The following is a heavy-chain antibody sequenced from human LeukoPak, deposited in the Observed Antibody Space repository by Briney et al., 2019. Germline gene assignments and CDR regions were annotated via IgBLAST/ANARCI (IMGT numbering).Heavy chain of an antibody. J-gene: IGHJ4*02. CDR2: VNPNSGNT. CDR3: ASLTYYDFWSGPTEIVFDY. D-gene: IGHD3-3*01. V-gene: IGHV1-8*01. Sequence: ASVKVSCKASGYTFISYDINWLRQVSGQGPEWMGWVNPNSGNTGYGPKFRGRVTMTRDTSISTAYMELSRLRSDDTAVYYCASLTYYDFWSGPTEIVFDYWGQGTLVTVSS. CDR1: GYTFISYD.